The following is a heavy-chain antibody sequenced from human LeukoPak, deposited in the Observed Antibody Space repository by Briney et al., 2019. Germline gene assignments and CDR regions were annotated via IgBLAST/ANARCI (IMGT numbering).Heavy chain of an antibody. J-gene: IGHJ4*02. CDR3: ARDHNWGPDY. CDR2: INANSGVT. V-gene: IGHV1-2*02. D-gene: IGHD7-27*01. CDR1: GFTFTVHY. Sequence: ASMNVSCKTSGFTFTVHYMHWLRQAPGQGGEGMGWINANSGVTHYAEKFQGRVTITRDTSISTVYMDLSSLQSDDTAVYYCARDHNWGPDYWGQGTLVLVSS.